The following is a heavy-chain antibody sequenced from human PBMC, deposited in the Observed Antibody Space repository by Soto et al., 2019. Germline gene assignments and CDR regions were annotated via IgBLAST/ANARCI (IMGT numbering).Heavy chain of an antibody. CDR2: INPSGGST. D-gene: IGHD1-7*01. CDR1: GYTFTSYY. Sequence: AASVKVSGKASGYTFTSYYIHWVRQAPGQGLEWMGIINPSGGSTSYAQKFQGRVTMTRDTSTSTVYMELSSLRSEDTAVYYCARALRGTTFSYYYYYGMDVWGQGTTVTVSS. V-gene: IGHV1-46*01. J-gene: IGHJ6*02. CDR3: ARALRGTTFSYYYYYGMDV.